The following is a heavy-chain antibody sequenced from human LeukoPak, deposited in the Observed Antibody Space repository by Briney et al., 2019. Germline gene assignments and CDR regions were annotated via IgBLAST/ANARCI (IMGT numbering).Heavy chain of an antibody. J-gene: IGHJ4*02. D-gene: IGHD5-12*01. CDR3: ARGSGYGKRHYFDY. CDR1: GFTFSTHD. V-gene: IGHV3-48*04. CDR2: INSRSSTI. Sequence: PGGSLRLSCAASGFTFSTHDVNWVRQAPGKGLEWVSFINSRSSTIYYADSVKGRFTISRDNAKNSLYLQMNSLRAEDTAVYYCARGSGYGKRHYFDYWGQGTLVTVSS.